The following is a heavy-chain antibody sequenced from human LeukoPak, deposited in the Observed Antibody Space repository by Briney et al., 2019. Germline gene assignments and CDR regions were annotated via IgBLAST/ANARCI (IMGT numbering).Heavy chain of an antibody. D-gene: IGHD3-10*01. CDR2: ISAYSVNT. CDR3: ARDRAFYGSGSSPFDY. V-gene: IGHV1-18*01. J-gene: IGHJ4*02. Sequence: ASVKVSCKASGYTFTSYDISWVRQAPGQGLEWMGWISAYSVNTNYAQKLQGRITMTTDTSTNTAYMELSSLRSEDTAVYYCARDRAFYGSGSSPFDYWGQGTLVTVSS. CDR1: GYTFTSYD.